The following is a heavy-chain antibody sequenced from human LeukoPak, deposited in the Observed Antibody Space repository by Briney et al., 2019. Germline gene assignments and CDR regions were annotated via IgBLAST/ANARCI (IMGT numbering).Heavy chain of an antibody. D-gene: IGHD3-3*01. CDR2: ISGSGGST. CDR1: GFTFSSYA. Sequence: GGSLRLSCAASGFTFSSYAMSWVRQAPGKGLEWVSAISGSGGSTYYADSVKGRLTISRDNSKNTLYLQMNSLRAEDTAVYYCATDAAIFGVVGYYYYGMDVWGQGTTVTVSS. CDR3: ATDAAIFGVVGYYYYGMDV. V-gene: IGHV3-23*01. J-gene: IGHJ6*02.